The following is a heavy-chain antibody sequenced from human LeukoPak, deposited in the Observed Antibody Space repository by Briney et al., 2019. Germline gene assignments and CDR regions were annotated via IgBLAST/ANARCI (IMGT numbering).Heavy chain of an antibody. CDR2: ISAYNGNT. CDR1: GYTFTSYG. J-gene: IGHJ5*02. D-gene: IGHD6-13*01. CDR3: ARDWLAAATRTPLWFDP. Sequence: ASVKVSCKASGYTFTSYGISWVRQAPGQGLEWMGWISAYNGNTNYAQKLQGRVTMTTDTSTSTAYMELRSLRSDDTAVYYCARDWLAAATRTPLWFDPWGQGTLVTVSS. V-gene: IGHV1-18*01.